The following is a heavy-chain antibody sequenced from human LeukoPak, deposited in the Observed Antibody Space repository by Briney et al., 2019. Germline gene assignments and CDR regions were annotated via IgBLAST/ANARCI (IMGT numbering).Heavy chain of an antibody. D-gene: IGHD6-19*01. J-gene: IGHJ4*02. CDR1: GGSFSGYY. V-gene: IGHV4-34*01. CDR3: ARGRGYSSGWYAFDY. CDR2: TNHSGST. Sequence: PSETLSLTCAVYGGSFSGYYWSWIRQPPGKGLEWIGETNHSGSTNYNPSLKSRVTISVDTSKNQFSLKLSSVTAADTAVYYCARGRGYSSGWYAFDYWGQGTLVTVSS.